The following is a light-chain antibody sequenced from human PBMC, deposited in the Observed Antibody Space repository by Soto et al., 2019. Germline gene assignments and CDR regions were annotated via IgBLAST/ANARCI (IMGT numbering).Light chain of an antibody. CDR3: QQATSFPRS. V-gene: IGKV1D-12*01. CDR2: AAS. J-gene: IGKJ3*01. Sequence: DIQMTQSPSSVSASVGDRVSITCRASQDIGTWLAWYQQKPGKAPRLVIYAASTLQSGVPSRFSGSGSGTDFTLTINSLQPEDFATYYCQQATSFPRSFGPGTRWISN. CDR1: QDIGTW.